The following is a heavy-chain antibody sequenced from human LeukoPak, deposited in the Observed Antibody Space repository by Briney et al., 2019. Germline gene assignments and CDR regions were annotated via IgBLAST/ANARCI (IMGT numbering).Heavy chain of an antibody. Sequence: SETLSLTCSVSGGSISSTYYYWGWIRQPPGKGLEWIGSIYFSGNTYYNPSLKSRVTISVDTSENHFSLRLSSVTATDTAVYYCASLNNDYLFDFENWGQGTLVTVSS. J-gene: IGHJ4*02. CDR1: GGSISSTYYY. CDR2: IYFSGNT. D-gene: IGHD4-11*01. V-gene: IGHV4-39*07. CDR3: ASLNNDYLFDFEN.